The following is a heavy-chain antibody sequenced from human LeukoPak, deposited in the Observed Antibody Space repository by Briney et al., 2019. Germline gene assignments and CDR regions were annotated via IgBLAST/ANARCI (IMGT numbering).Heavy chain of an antibody. D-gene: IGHD3-10*01. V-gene: IGHV1-18*01. CDR1: GYTFTSYG. Sequence: ASVKVSCKASGYTFTSYGISWVRQAPGQGLEWMGWISAYNGNTNYAQKLQGRVTMTTDTSTSTAYMELRSLRSDDTAVYYCARLSYGSGSYYRDYYFDYWGQGTLVTVSS. CDR3: ARLSYGSGSYYRDYYFDY. J-gene: IGHJ4*02. CDR2: ISAYNGNT.